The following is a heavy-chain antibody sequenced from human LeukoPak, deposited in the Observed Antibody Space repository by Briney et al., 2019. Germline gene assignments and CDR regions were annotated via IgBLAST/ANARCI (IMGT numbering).Heavy chain of an antibody. CDR1: GGSISSGDYY. Sequence: SETLSLTCTVSGGSISSGDYYWSWIRQPPGKGLEWFGYIYYSGSTYYNPSLKSRVTISVDTSKNQFSLKLSSVTAADTAVYYCARARGYSYGSPFDYWGQGTLVTVSS. V-gene: IGHV4-30-4*01. J-gene: IGHJ4*02. CDR2: IYYSGST. CDR3: ARARGYSYGSPFDY. D-gene: IGHD5-18*01.